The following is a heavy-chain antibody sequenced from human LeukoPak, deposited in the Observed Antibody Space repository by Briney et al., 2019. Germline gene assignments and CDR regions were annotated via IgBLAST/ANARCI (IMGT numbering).Heavy chain of an antibody. Sequence: GGSLRLSCAASGFTFSSYEMNWVRQAPGKGLECVSTISGDGGRTYSADSVKGRFTISRDNSKNKLYLQMNSLRAVDTAVYYCAKRGGETGTTWGKAFDIWGQGTMVTVSS. J-gene: IGHJ3*02. CDR3: AKRGGETGTTWGKAFDI. V-gene: IGHV3-23*01. D-gene: IGHD1-7*01. CDR1: GFTFSSYE. CDR2: ISGDGGRT.